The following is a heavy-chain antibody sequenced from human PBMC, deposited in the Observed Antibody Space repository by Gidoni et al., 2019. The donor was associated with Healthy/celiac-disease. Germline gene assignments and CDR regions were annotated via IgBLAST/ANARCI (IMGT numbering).Heavy chain of an antibody. CDR3: ASDSEFSSRNDY. D-gene: IGHD6-6*01. J-gene: IGHJ4*02. CDR2: INPDNGKT. CDR1: GYTFTSYG. V-gene: IGHV1-18*01. Sequence: QDQLGQSGAEVKKPGASVKGSCKASGYTFTSYGISWVRQAPGQGLEWMGWINPDNGKTNYEQKVPGRVTMTTDTFTSTVYMELRSLSSDDTAVYYCASDSEFSSRNDYWGQGTLVTVSS.